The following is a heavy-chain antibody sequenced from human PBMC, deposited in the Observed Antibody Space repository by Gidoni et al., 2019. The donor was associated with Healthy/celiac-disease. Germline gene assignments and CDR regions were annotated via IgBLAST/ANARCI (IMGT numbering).Heavy chain of an antibody. V-gene: IGHV3-53*01. Sequence: EVQLVESGGGLIQTGGSLRLSCAASGFTVSSNYMSWVRQAPGKGLEWVSVIYSGVITYYADSVKGRFTISRDNSKNTLYLQMNSLRAEDTAVYYCARDKYSGSYKGSYWGQGTLVTVSS. CDR1: GFTVSSNY. CDR2: IYSGVIT. J-gene: IGHJ4*02. D-gene: IGHD1-26*01. CDR3: ARDKYSGSYKGSY.